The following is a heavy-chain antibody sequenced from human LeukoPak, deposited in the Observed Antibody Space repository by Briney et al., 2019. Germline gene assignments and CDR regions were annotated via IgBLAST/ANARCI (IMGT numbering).Heavy chain of an antibody. J-gene: IGHJ5*02. CDR1: GYTFTSYG. CDR3: ARDLIQSSSGYYFRAWFDP. CDR2: ISAYNGNT. Sequence: ASVKVSCKASGYTFTSYGISWVRQAPGQGLEWMGWISAYNGNTNYAQKLQGRVTMTTDTSTSTAYMELRSLRSDDTAVYYCARDLIQSSSGYYFRAWFDPWGQGTLVTVSS. V-gene: IGHV1-18*01. D-gene: IGHD3-22*01.